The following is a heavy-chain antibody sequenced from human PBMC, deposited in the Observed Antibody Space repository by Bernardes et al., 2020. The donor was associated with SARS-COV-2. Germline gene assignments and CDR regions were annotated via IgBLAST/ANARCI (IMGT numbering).Heavy chain of an antibody. CDR1: GGSISSYY. CDR2: IYYSGST. V-gene: IGHV4-59*01. J-gene: IGHJ5*02. D-gene: IGHD3-3*01. Sequence: VTLSLTCTVSGGSISSYYWSWIRQPPGKGLEWIGYIYYSGSTNYNPSLKSRVTISVDTSKNQFSLKLSSVTAADTAVYYCAGAIEITIFGVVTQASWFDPWGQGTLVTVSS. CDR3: AGAIEITIFGVVTQASWFDP.